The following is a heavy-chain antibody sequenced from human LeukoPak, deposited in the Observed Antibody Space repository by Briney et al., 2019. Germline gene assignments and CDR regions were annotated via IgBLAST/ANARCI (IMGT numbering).Heavy chain of an antibody. CDR1: GYTFTSYY. CDR2: IKPSGGST. CDR3: ARGVGTNYFDY. Sequence: GASVSLSCKASGYTFTSYYLHWVRQAPGQGLEWMGIIKPSGGSTTYAQKLQGRVTMTRDTSTSTVYMELSSLRSDDTAVYYCARGVGTNYFDYWGQGNPVTLSS. V-gene: IGHV1-46*01. J-gene: IGHJ4*02. D-gene: IGHD1-14*01.